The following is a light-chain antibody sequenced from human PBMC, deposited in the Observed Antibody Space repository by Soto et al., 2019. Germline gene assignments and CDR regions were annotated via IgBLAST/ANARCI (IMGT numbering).Light chain of an antibody. CDR1: QSISNW. CDR2: DAS. V-gene: IGKV1-5*01. CDR3: QQYNTYSPPWT. Sequence: DIQMTQSPSTLSAFVGDRVTITCRASQSISNWLAWYQQKPGKVPKLLVFDASNLQSGVPSRFSGSGSGTEFTLAISSLQPDDFATYYCQQYNTYSPPWTFGPGTKVDIK. J-gene: IGKJ1*01.